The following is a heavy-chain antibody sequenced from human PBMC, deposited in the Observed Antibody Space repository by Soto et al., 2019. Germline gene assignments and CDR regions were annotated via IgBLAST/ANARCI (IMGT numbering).Heavy chain of an antibody. J-gene: IGHJ6*02. CDR1: GFTFSSYG. D-gene: IGHD2-15*01. CDR3: ARDLYCSGGSCYSDHDYYYGMDV. V-gene: IGHV3-33*01. Sequence: QVQLVESGGGVVQPGRSLRLSCAASGFTFSSYGMHWVRQAPGKGLEWVAVIWYDGSNKYYADSVKGRFTISRDNSKNTLYLQMNSLRAEDTAVYYCARDLYCSGGSCYSDHDYYYGMDVWGQGTTVTVSS. CDR2: IWYDGSNK.